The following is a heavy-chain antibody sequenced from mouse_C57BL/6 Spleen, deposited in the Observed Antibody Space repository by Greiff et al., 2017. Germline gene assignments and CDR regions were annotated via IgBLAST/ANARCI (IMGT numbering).Heavy chain of an antibody. V-gene: IGHV1-69*01. CDR2: IDPSDSYT. J-gene: IGHJ1*03. Sequence: QVQLQQPGAELVMPEASVKLSCKASGYTFTSYWMHWVKQRPGQGLEWIGEIDPSDSYTNYNQKFKGKSTLTVDKSSSTAYMQLSSLTSEDSAVYYCARNVYYGSREYFDVWGTGTTVTVSS. D-gene: IGHD1-1*01. CDR3: ARNVYYGSREYFDV. CDR1: GYTFTSYW.